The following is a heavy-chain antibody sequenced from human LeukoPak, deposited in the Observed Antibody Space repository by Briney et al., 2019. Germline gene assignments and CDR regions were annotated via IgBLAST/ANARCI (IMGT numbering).Heavy chain of an antibody. CDR2: IKHNGDEL. CDR1: GFTFSSYW. Sequence: GGSLRLSCAASGFTFSSYWMTWVRQAPGEGLEWVANIKHNGDELNYVDSVEDRFTISRDNAKNSLYLHMTSLRAEDTAVYYCARELRTFDTWGQGTLVTVSS. J-gene: IGHJ4*02. CDR3: ARELRTFDT. D-gene: IGHD3-16*01. V-gene: IGHV3-7*01.